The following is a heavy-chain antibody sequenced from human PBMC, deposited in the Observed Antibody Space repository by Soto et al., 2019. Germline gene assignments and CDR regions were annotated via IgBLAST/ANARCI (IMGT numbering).Heavy chain of an antibody. D-gene: IGHD3-3*01. CDR1: GFTCSSYA. J-gene: IGHJ5*02. V-gene: IGHV3-23*01. CDR3: AKIGHYDFWSGPTSSPNWFDP. CDR2: ISGSGGST. Sequence: GGSLRLSCAASGFTCSSYAMSWVRQAPGKGLEWVSAISGSGGSTYYADSVKGRFTISRDNSKNTLYLQMNSLRAEDTAVYYCAKIGHYDFWSGPTSSPNWFDPWGQGTLVTVSS.